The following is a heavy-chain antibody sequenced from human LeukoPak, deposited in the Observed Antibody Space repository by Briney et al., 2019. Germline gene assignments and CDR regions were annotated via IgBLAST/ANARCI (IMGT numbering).Heavy chain of an antibody. D-gene: IGHD5-12*01. CDR1: GFTFSSYS. Sequence: GGSLRLSCAASGFTFSSYSTNWVRQAPGKGLGWVSYISSSSSTIYYADSVKGRFTISRDNAKNSLYLQMNSLRAEDTAVYYCARDDPRGYSGYVHFDYWGQGTLVTVSS. J-gene: IGHJ4*02. V-gene: IGHV3-48*01. CDR3: ARDDPRGYSGYVHFDY. CDR2: ISSSSSTI.